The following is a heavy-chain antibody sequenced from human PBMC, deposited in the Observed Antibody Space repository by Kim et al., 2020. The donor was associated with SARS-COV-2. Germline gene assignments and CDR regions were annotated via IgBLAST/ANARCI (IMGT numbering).Heavy chain of an antibody. J-gene: IGHJ4*02. CDR3: GKGAMHDY. D-gene: IGHD2-2*01. Sequence: GGSLRLSCTASGFAFSSYWMTWVRQVPGKGLEWVATIRQDGSSTYYVDSVKGRFTISRNNAQNALYLQMNSLRGDDTAVYYCGKGAMHDYWGQGTLVTVSS. CDR2: IRQDGSST. CDR1: GFAFSSYW. V-gene: IGHV3-7*01.